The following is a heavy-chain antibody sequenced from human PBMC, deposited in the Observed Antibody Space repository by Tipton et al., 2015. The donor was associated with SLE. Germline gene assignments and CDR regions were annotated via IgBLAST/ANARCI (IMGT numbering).Heavy chain of an antibody. CDR1: GGSISSTSYY. CDR2: NYGGST. D-gene: IGHD1-26*01. J-gene: IGHJ1*01. V-gene: IGHV4-39*07. Sequence: TLSLTCTVSGGSISSTSYYWGWGWVRQPPGKGLEWIGSNYGGSTYYSPSLKSRVTISVDTSKDQFSLKVRSVTAADTAVYYCALSLSGTYGLFHHLGQGSLVTVSS. CDR3: ALSLSGTYGLFHH.